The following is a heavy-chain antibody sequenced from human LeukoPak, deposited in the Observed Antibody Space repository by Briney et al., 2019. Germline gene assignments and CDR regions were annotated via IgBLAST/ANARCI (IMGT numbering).Heavy chain of an antibody. CDR1: GGSISSSSYY. CDR3: ARVLIGPDIVVVPAAQSCFDY. CDR2: IYYSGST. V-gene: IGHV4-39*07. J-gene: IGHJ4*02. Sequence: SETLSLTCTVSGGSISSSSYYWGWIRQPPGKGLEWIGSIYYSGSTYYNPSLKSRVTISVDTSKNQFSLKLSSVTAADTAVYYCARVLIGPDIVVVPAAQSCFDYWGQGTLVTVSS. D-gene: IGHD2-2*01.